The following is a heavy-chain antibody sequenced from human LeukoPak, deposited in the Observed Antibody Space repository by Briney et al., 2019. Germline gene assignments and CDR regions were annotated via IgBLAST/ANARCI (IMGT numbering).Heavy chain of an antibody. CDR3: ATKKTTPRSGFDY. J-gene: IGHJ4*02. D-gene: IGHD6-25*01. Sequence: PSETLSLTCAVSGVSISNYYLSWIRQPPGKGLEWVGHIYFIGNTNYNASLKSRVTISLDPSKNHFSLKLTSVTAADTAIYYCATKKTTPRSGFDYWGQGTLVTVSS. CDR1: GVSISNYY. V-gene: IGHV4-59*01. CDR2: IYFIGNT.